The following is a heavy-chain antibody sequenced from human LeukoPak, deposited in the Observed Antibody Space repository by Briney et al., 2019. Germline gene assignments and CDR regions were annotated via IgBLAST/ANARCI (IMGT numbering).Heavy chain of an antibody. D-gene: IGHD3-22*01. CDR2: ISSSSNYI. CDR3: ARGDSSVLDY. CDR1: GFIFSSYS. J-gene: IGHJ4*02. Sequence: GGSLRLSCAASGFIFSSYSMNWVRQAPGKGPEWVSSISSSSNYIYYADSVKGRFTISRDNAKKSLYLQMNSLRAEDTAVYYCARGDSSVLDYWGQGTLVTVSS. V-gene: IGHV3-21*01.